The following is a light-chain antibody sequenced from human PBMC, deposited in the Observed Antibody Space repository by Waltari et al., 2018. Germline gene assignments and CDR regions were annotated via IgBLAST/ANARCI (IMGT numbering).Light chain of an antibody. CDR3: AAWDDSLSGPV. J-gene: IGLJ3*02. CDR1: SSDIGSTY. CDR2: RSN. V-gene: IGLV1-47*01. Sequence: QSVLTQPPSASGTPGQRVTISCSGSSSDIGSTYVYWYQQLPGTAPKLLIYRSNQRPSGVPDRFSVSRSGTSASLAISGLRSEDEADYHCAAWDDSLSGPVFGGGTKLTVL.